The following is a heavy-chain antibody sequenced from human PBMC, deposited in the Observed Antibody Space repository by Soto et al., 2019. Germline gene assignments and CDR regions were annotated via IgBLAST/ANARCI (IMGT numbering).Heavy chain of an antibody. J-gene: IGHJ4*02. CDR3: ATAQRYYYDSSGYQAPFDY. Sequence: GASMKVSCKVSGYTLTGLSMHWVRQAPGKGLEWMGGFDPEDGETIYAQKFQGRVTMTEDTSTDTAYVELSSLRSEDTAVYYCATAQRYYYDSSGYQAPFDYWGQGTLVTVSS. CDR2: FDPEDGET. V-gene: IGHV1-24*01. CDR1: GYTLTGLS. D-gene: IGHD3-22*01.